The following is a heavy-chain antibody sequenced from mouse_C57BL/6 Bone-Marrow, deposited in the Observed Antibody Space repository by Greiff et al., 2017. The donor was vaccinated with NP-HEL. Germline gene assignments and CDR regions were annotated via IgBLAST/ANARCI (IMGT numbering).Heavy chain of an antibody. CDR1: GFTFSDYG. V-gene: IGHV5-15*01. D-gene: IGHD2-2*01. Sequence: EVKLMESGGGLVQPGGSLKLSCAASGFTFSDYGMAWVRQAPRKGPEWVAFISNLAYSIYYADTVTGRFTISRENAKNTLYLEMSSLRSEDTAMYYCARQGGYAWFAYWGQGTLVTVSA. CDR3: ARQGGYAWFAY. CDR2: ISNLAYSI. J-gene: IGHJ3*01.